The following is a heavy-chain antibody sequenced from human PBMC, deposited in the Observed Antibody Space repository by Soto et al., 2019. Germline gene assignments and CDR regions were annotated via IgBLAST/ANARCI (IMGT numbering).Heavy chain of an antibody. J-gene: IGHJ4*02. CDR2: ISYDGSNK. V-gene: IGHV3-30*18. D-gene: IGHD4-4*01. CDR1: GFTFSSYG. Sequence: QVQLVESGGGVVQPGRSLRLSCAASGFTFSSYGMHWVRQAPGKGLEWVAVISYDGSNKYYADSVKGRFTISRDNSKNTLYLQMNSLRAEDTAVYYCAKDRDYSYFDYWGQGTLVNVSS. CDR3: AKDRDYSYFDY.